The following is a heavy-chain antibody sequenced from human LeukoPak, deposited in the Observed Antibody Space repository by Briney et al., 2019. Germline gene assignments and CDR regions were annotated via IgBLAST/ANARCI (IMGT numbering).Heavy chain of an antibody. J-gene: IGHJ4*02. CDR2: IGGRDGST. D-gene: IGHD3-10*01. CDR3: AKGHYYDSGSLDY. Sequence: PGGSLRLSCAASGFTFSSYVMSWVRQAPGKGLEWVSAIGGRDGSTYYADSVKGRFTISRDNSKNTLYVQMNSLRAEDTAVYYCAKGHYYDSGSLDYWGQGTLVTVSS. V-gene: IGHV3-23*01. CDR1: GFTFSSYV.